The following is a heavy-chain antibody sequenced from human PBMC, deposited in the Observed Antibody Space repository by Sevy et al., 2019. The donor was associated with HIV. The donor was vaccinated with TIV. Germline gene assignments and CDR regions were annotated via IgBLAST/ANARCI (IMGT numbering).Heavy chain of an antibody. D-gene: IGHD2-15*01. Sequence: GGSLRLSCAASGFSVSSNYMSWVRQAPGKGPEWVSVIHSGGKISYADSVQGRFTISRHNSKNTLYLQMNSLRAEDTAVYYCAREDIVLGEDNYYGIDVWGQGTTVTVSS. CDR2: IHSGGKI. CDR1: GFSVSSNY. CDR3: AREDIVLGEDNYYGIDV. V-gene: IGHV3-53*01. J-gene: IGHJ6*02.